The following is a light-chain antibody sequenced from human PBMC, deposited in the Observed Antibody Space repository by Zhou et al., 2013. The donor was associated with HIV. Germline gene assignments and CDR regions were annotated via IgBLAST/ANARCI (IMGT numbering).Light chain of an antibody. J-gene: IGKJ2*01. Sequence: DIVLIQSPATLSLSPGETATLSCRASQTVNTYLAWYQVKPGQSPRLLIYGASSRATGIPDRFSGSGSGTDFTLTISRLEPEDFAVYYCQQYGSSSYTFGQGTKLEIK. CDR1: QTVNTY. CDR3: QQYGSSSYT. CDR2: GAS. V-gene: IGKV3-20*01.